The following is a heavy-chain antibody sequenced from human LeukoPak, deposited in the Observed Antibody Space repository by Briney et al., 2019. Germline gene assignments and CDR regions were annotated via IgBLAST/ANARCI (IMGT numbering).Heavy chain of an antibody. Sequence: GGSLRLSCAASGFTFRDYGMHWVRQAPGKGLEWVAVIWYDGSNKYYADSVKGRFTISRDNSKNTLYLQMNSLRAEDTAVYCCARARAGYGMDVWGQGTTVTVSS. J-gene: IGHJ6*02. CDR3: ARARAGYGMDV. CDR1: GFTFRDYG. V-gene: IGHV3-33*01. CDR2: IWYDGSNK.